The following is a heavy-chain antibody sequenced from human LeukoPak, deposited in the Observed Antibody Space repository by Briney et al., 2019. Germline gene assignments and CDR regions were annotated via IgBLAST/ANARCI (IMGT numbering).Heavy chain of an antibody. J-gene: IGHJ4*02. CDR1: GFTFTTYW. Sequence: PGGSLRLSCAASGFTFTTYWMSWVRQAPEKGLEWVANIKEDGSEIHYVDSVKGRFTISRDNAENSLYLQMNSLRAEDTAVYYCARGASSSSVSAEWGQGTLVTVSS. CDR3: ARGASSSSVSAE. CDR2: IKEDGSEI. D-gene: IGHD6-6*01. V-gene: IGHV3-7*04.